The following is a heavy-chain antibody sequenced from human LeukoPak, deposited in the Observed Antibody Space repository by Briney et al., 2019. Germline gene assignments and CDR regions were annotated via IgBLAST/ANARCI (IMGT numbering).Heavy chain of an antibody. CDR3: ARGGRHDILTGYYIFDY. Sequence: EASVKVSCKASGGTFSSNAISWVRQAPGQGLEWMGGIIPIFGTANYAQKFQGRVTITADKSTSTAYMELSNLRSEDTAVYYCARGGRHDILTGYYIFDYWGQGTLVTVSS. D-gene: IGHD3-9*01. J-gene: IGHJ4*02. CDR2: IIPIFGTA. CDR1: GGTFSSNA. V-gene: IGHV1-69*06.